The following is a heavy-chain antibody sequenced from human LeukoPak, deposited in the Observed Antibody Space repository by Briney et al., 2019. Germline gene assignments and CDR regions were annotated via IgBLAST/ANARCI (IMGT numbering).Heavy chain of an antibody. D-gene: IGHD2-2*01. V-gene: IGHV3-11*05. CDR1: GFTFSEYY. CDR3: ARGYCTSTSCPWSFDY. J-gene: IGHJ4*02. CDR2: IRSSSSYT. Sequence: GGSLRLSCAASGFTFSEYYMSWIRQAPGEGLEWVSYIRSSSSYTNYADSVKGRFTISRDNAKNSLYLQMNSLRAEDTAVYFCARGYCTSTSCPWSFDYWGQGTLVTVSS.